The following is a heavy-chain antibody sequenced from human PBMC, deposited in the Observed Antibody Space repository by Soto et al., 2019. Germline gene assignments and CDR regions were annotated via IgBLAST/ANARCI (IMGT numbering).Heavy chain of an antibody. CDR3: AKKVTIYAVDPADY. Sequence: EVQLLESGGGLVQPGGSLRLSCAASGFTFSNYGMSWVHQAPGKGLEWVSVMSGSGDDAYYADSVKGRFTISRDNSKNMLYLQMNSLRAEDTAVYFCAKKVTIYAVDPADYWGQGTQVAVSS. V-gene: IGHV3-23*01. CDR2: MSGSGDDA. CDR1: GFTFSNYG. D-gene: IGHD3-3*01. J-gene: IGHJ4*02.